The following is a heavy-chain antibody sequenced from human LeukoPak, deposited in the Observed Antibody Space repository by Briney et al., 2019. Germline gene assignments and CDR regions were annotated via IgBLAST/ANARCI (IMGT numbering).Heavy chain of an antibody. CDR1: GGSISSGSYY. CDR3: ARGPTYYDFWSGYRTHGAYYFDY. CDR2: IYASGII. Sequence: SETLSLTCTVSGGSISSGSYYWNWIRQPAGKGLEWIGRIYASGIINYHPSLKSRVAISVDTSKNQFSLKLSSVTAADTAVYYCARGPTYYDFWSGYRTHGAYYFDYWGQGTLVTVSS. J-gene: IGHJ4*02. V-gene: IGHV4-61*02. D-gene: IGHD3-3*01.